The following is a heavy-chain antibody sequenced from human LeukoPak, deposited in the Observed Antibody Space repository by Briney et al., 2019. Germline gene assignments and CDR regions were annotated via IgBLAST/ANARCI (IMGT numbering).Heavy chain of an antibody. Sequence: ASVKVSCKTSGYTFISYGISWVRQAPGQGLEWMGWINTNTGNPTYARGFTGRFVFSLDTSVSTAYLQISSLKAEDTAVYYCARVVPAAMHYYYGMDVWGQGTTVTVSS. CDR1: GYTFISYG. J-gene: IGHJ6*02. CDR3: ARVVPAAMHYYYGMDV. CDR2: INTNTGNP. V-gene: IGHV7-4-1*02. D-gene: IGHD2-2*01.